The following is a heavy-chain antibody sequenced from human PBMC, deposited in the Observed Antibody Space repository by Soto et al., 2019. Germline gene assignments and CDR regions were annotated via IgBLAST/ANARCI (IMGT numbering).Heavy chain of an antibody. D-gene: IGHD6-19*01. CDR3: VVGGWYPTGGYYYYYGMDV. J-gene: IGHJ6*02. V-gene: IGHV1-69*13. CDR2: IIPIFGTA. CDR1: GYTFSSYA. Sequence: GASVKVSCKASGYTFSSYAISWVRQAPGQGLEWMGGIIPIFGTANYAQKFQGRVTITADESTSTAYMELSSLRSEDTAVYYCVVGGWYPTGGYYYYYGMDVWGQGTTVTVSS.